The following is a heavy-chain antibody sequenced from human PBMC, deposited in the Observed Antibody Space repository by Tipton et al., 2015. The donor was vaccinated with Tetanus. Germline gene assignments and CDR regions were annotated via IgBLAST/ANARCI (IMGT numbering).Heavy chain of an antibody. Sequence: QMQLVQSGAEVKKPGASVKVSCKASGYTFTSYGISWVRQATGQGLEWMGWISAYNGNTNYAQKLQGRVTMTTDTSTGTAYMELRSLGSDDTAVYYCAREGWSPYGGYGMDVWGQGTTVTVPS. CDR2: ISAYNGNT. CDR3: AREGWSPYGGYGMDV. CDR1: GYTFTSYG. D-gene: IGHD4-23*01. J-gene: IGHJ6*02. V-gene: IGHV1-18*01.